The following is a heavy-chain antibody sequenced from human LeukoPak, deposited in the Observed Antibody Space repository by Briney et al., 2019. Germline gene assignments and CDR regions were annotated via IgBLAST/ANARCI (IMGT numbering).Heavy chain of an antibody. CDR2: FDPEDSET. V-gene: IGHV1-24*01. J-gene: IGHJ4*02. CDR1: GYTLTELS. Sequence: ASVKVSCKVSGYTLTELSMHWVRQAPGKGLEWMGGFDPEDSETIYAQKFQGRVTMTEDTSTDTAYMELSSLRSEDTAVYYCATDIVATTANDYWGQGTLVTVSS. CDR3: ATDIVATTANDY. D-gene: IGHD5-12*01.